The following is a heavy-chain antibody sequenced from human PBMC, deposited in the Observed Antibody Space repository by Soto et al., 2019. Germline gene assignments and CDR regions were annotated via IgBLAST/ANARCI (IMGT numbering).Heavy chain of an antibody. CDR1: GGSISSGGYY. D-gene: IGHD6-13*01. Sequence: SETLSLTCTVSGGSISSGGYYWSWIRQHPGKGLEWIGYIYYSGSTYHNPSLKSRVTISVDRTKNQFSLKVSSVTAADTAVYYCARGIAAAGDPYWFDPWGQGTLVTVSS. CDR3: ARGIAAAGDPYWFDP. J-gene: IGHJ5*02. CDR2: IYYSGST. V-gene: IGHV4-31*03.